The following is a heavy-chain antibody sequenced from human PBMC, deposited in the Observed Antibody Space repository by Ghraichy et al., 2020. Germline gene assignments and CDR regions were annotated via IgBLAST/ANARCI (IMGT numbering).Heavy chain of an antibody. Sequence: SETLSLTCTVSGGSISSVGYYWTWIRQHPGEGLEWIGYIYYSGTTSYNSSLKSRLTISVDTSKNQFSLRLNSVSAADTAVYYCASCAYFYYYMDVWGKGTTVTVSS. CDR2: IYYSGTT. D-gene: IGHD2-21*01. CDR3: ASCAYFYYYMDV. J-gene: IGHJ6*03. CDR1: GGSISSVGYY. V-gene: IGHV4-31*03.